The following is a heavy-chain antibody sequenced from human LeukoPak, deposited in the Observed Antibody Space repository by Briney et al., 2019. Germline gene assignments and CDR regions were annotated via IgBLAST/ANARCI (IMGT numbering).Heavy chain of an antibody. J-gene: IGHJ3*02. CDR2: ISSSGSTI. CDR1: GFTFSSYE. CDR3: AVMATTRGFDI. D-gene: IGHD5-24*01. Sequence: GGSLRLSCAASGFTFSSYEMNWVRQAPGKGLEWVSYISSSGSTIYYADSVKGRFTISRDNAKNSLYLQMNSLRAEDTAVYYCAVMATTRGFDIWGQGTMVTVSS. V-gene: IGHV3-48*03.